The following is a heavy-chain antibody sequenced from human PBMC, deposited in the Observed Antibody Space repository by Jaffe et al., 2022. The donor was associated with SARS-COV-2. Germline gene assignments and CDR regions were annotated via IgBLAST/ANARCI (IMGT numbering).Heavy chain of an antibody. Sequence: QVQLQESGPGLVKPSQTLSLTCTVSGGSISSGSYYWSWIRQPAGKGLEWIGRIYTSGSTNYNPSLKSRVTISVDTSKNQFSLKLSSVTAADTAVYYCARGPIAQWCMLCFYYYYGMDVWGQGTTVTVSS. CDR1: GGSISSGSYY. V-gene: IGHV4-61*02. D-gene: IGHD2-8*01. CDR2: IYTSGST. CDR3: ARGPIAQWCMLCFYYYYGMDV. J-gene: IGHJ6*02.